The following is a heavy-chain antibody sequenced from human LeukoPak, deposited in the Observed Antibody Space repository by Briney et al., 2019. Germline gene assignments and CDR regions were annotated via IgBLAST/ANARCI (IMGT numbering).Heavy chain of an antibody. Sequence: GGSLRLSCAASGFTFSSYGMHWVRQAPGKGLEWVAVIWFDGSKQEYADPLKGRFTISRDDAKNTLYLQMNSLRVEDTAVYYCAREASGYYRDFWGQGTLDTVSS. CDR2: IWFDGSKQ. J-gene: IGHJ4*02. CDR3: AREASGYYRDF. CDR1: GFTFSSYG. V-gene: IGHV3-33*01. D-gene: IGHD3-3*01.